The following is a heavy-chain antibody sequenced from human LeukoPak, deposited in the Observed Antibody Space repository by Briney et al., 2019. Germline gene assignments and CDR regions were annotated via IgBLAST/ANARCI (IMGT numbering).Heavy chain of an antibody. V-gene: IGHV4-39*07. CDR1: GGSISSSSYY. CDR2: INHSGST. J-gene: IGHJ4*02. CDR3: ARGKDGYNYRRGFYFDY. D-gene: IGHD5-24*01. Sequence: SETLSLTCTVSGGSISSSSYYWSWIRQPPGKGLEWIGEINHSGSTNYNPSLKSRVTISVDTSKNQFSLKLSSVTAADTAVYYCARGKDGYNYRRGFYFDYWGQGTLVTVSS.